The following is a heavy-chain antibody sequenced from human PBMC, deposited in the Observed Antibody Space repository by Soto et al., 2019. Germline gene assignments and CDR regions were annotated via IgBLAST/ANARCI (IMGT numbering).Heavy chain of an antibody. J-gene: IGHJ4*02. Sequence: SGGSLRLSCAASGFTFSSYAMNWVRQAPGKGLEWVSVISGSGGSTYYADSVKGRFTISRDNSKNTLYLQMNSLRAEDTAVYYCARERYGAAFAYWGPGTLVTVSS. CDR1: GFTFSSYA. CDR2: ISGSGGST. CDR3: ARERYGAAFAY. V-gene: IGHV3-23*01. D-gene: IGHD3-10*01.